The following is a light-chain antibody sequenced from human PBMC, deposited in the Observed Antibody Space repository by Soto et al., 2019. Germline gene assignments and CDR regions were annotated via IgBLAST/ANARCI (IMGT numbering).Light chain of an antibody. Sequence: EVVMTQSPAILSVSPGERATLSCRSSQSVSSSYLAWYQQKPGQAPRLLIYGASSRATGIPDRFSGSGSGPDFTLTISRLEPEEFAVYYCQQYGSSPLTVGGGTKVDIK. V-gene: IGKV3-20*01. CDR2: GAS. CDR3: QQYGSSPLT. CDR1: QSVSSSY. J-gene: IGKJ4*01.